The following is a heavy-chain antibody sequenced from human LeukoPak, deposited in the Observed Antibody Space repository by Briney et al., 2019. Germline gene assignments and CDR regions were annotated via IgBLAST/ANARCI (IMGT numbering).Heavy chain of an antibody. CDR1: GGSISIYY. D-gene: IGHD2-15*01. CDR3: ARVRGSAEFHYMDV. V-gene: IGHV4-59*01. Sequence: SETLSLTCTDSGGSISIYYWSWIRQPPGRGLEWIGYIYYSGSTNYNPSLKSRVTISVDTSKNQFSLKLSSVTAADTAVYYCARVRGSAEFHYMDVWGKGTTVTVSS. J-gene: IGHJ6*03. CDR2: IYYSGST.